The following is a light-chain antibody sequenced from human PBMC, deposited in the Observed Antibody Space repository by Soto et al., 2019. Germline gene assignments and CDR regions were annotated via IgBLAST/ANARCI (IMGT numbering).Light chain of an antibody. V-gene: IGLV2-14*01. J-gene: IGLJ2*01. Sequence: QSVLTQPASVSGSPGQSITISCTGTSSDVGGYNYVSWYQQHPGKAPKLMIFEVSNRPSGVSHRFSGPKSGNTASLTISGLLAEDEADYYCCSYTTSSTLVFGGGTKLTVL. CDR2: EVS. CDR3: CSYTTSSTLV. CDR1: SSDVGGYNY.